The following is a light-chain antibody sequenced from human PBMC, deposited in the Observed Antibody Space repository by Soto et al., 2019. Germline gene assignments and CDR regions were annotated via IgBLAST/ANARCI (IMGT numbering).Light chain of an antibody. CDR2: GNS. CDR3: QSYDSSLSGSV. V-gene: IGLV1-40*01. CDR1: SSNIGAGYD. Sequence: QLVLTQPASVTGASGQRVTISCTGSSSNIGAGYDVHWYQQLPGTAPKLLIYGNSNRPSGVPDRFSGSKSGTSASLAITGLQAEDEADYYCQSYDSSLSGSVFGGGTKVTV. J-gene: IGLJ3*02.